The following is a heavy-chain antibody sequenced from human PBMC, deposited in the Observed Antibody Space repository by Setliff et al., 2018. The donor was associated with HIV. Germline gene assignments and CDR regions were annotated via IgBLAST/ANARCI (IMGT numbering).Heavy chain of an antibody. CDR1: GFTFSSYA. CDR2: ISGSSGST. Sequence: GGSLRLSCAASGFTFSSYAMSWVRQAPGKGLEWVSLISGSSGSTYYADSVKGRFTISRDNSENTLYLQMNSLRAEDTAVYYCARDHYLGLDYWGQGSLVTVS. CDR3: ARDHYLGLDY. V-gene: IGHV3-23*01. D-gene: IGHD7-27*01. J-gene: IGHJ4*02.